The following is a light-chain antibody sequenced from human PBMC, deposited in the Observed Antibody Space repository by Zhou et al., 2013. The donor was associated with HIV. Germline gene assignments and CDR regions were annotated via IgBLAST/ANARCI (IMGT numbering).Light chain of an antibody. CDR2: GTY. V-gene: IGKV1-27*01. CDR1: QVISNY. CDR3: QKYNSAPRT. Sequence: DIQMTQSPSSLSASVRDRVTITCRASQVISNYLAWYQQKPGKVPKLLIYGTYTLQSGVPSRFSGSGSGTDFTLTISSLQPEDVATYYCQKYNSAPRTFGPGTKVDIK. J-gene: IGKJ3*01.